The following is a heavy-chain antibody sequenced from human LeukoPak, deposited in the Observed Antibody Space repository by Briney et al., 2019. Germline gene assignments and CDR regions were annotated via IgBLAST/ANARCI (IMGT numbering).Heavy chain of an antibody. D-gene: IGHD6-6*01. V-gene: IGHV3-66*01. J-gene: IGHJ4*02. CDR3: ARGRGGSSSHRYSDY. CDR1: GYTVSNNY. CDR2: IYAGGST. Sequence: PGGSLRLSCAASGYTVSNNYMSWDRQAPGKGLEWVSVIYAGGSTYYADSVKGRFTISRDNSKSTLYFQMNSLRAEDTAVYYCARGRGGSSSHRYSDYWGQGTQVTVS.